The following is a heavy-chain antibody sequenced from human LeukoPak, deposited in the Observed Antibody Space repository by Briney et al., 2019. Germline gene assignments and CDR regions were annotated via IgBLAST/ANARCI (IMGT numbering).Heavy chain of an antibody. CDR3: ARFAGSGWSHFDY. J-gene: IGHJ4*02. V-gene: IGHV4-39*01. CDR1: GASVSSSSYY. CDR2: IYYSGST. Sequence: PSETLSLTCNVSGASVSSSSYYWGWIHQPPGKGLEWIGSIYYSGSTYYNPSLKSRVTISVDTSKNQFSLKLSSVTAADTAVYYCARFAGSGWSHFDYWGQGTLVTVSS. D-gene: IGHD6-19*01.